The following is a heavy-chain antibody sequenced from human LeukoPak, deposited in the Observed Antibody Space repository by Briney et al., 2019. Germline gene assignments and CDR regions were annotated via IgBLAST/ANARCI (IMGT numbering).Heavy chain of an antibody. J-gene: IGHJ2*01. CDR1: GVSITTGSYY. V-gene: IGHV4-61*01. Sequence: SETLSLTCNVSGVSITTGSYYWSWIRQPPGKGLEWIGYIYYSGSTNYNPSLKSRVTISVDTSKNQFSLKLSSVTAADTAVYYCARGEGTSQVVPAAIWYFDLWGRGTLVTVSS. CDR2: IYYSGST. D-gene: IGHD2-2*01. CDR3: ARGEGTSQVVPAAIWYFDL.